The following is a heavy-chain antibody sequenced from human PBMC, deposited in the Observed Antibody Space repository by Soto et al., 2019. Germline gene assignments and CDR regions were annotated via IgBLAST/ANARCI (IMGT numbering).Heavy chain of an antibody. CDR3: ARIVPPHYYFDY. D-gene: IGHD3-16*02. V-gene: IGHV1-18*01. Sequence: QVQLVQSGTEVKKPGASVKVSCKASGFTFTAYGISWVRQAPGQGLEWMGWISTYSGNTNYAQKLQGRVTVTTDTSTSTAYMELRSLTSDDTAVYYCARIVPPHYYFDYWGQGTLVTVSS. CDR2: ISTYSGNT. CDR1: GFTFTAYG. J-gene: IGHJ4*02.